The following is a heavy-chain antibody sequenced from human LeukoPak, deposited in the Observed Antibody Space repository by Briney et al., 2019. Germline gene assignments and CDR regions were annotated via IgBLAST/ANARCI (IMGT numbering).Heavy chain of an antibody. CDR3: AGATYSSSWYSVDI. J-gene: IGHJ3*02. V-gene: IGHV3-64*01. CDR2: ISSNGGST. D-gene: IGHD6-13*01. Sequence: PGGSLRLSCAASGFTFSSYAMHWVRQAPGKGLEYVSAISSNGGSTYYANSVKGRFTISRDNSKNTLYLQMGSLRAEDMAVYYCAGATYSSSWYSVDIWGQGTMVTVSS. CDR1: GFTFSSYA.